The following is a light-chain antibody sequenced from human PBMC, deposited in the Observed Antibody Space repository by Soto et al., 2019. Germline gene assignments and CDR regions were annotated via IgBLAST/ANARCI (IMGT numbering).Light chain of an antibody. CDR1: TGAVTSGYY. Sequence: QAVVTQEPSLTVSPGGTVTLTCASSTGAVTSGYYPNWFPQNPGQVPRALIYSTSYKHSWTPARFSSSLLVGKAALTLSGVQHEAEAEYYSLLYYGGAVVFGGGTKLTVL. J-gene: IGLJ2*01. CDR2: STS. V-gene: IGLV7-43*01. CDR3: LLYYGGAVV.